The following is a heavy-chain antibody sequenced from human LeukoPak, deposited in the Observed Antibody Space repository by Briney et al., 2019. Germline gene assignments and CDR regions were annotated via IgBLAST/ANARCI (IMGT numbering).Heavy chain of an antibody. CDR1: GFTVSSNY. CDR2: IYSGGST. CDR3: ARSGGGHCSSTSCDDY. J-gene: IGHJ4*02. V-gene: IGHV3-53*01. Sequence: PGGSLRLSCAASGFTVSSNYMSWVRQAPGKGLEWVSVIYSGGSTYYADSVKGRFTISRDNSKNTVYLQMNSLRAEDTAVYYCARSGGGHCSSTSCDDYWGQGTLVTVSS. D-gene: IGHD2-2*01.